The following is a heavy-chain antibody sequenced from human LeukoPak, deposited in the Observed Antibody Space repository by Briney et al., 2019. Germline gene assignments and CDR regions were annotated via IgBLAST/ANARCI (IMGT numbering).Heavy chain of an antibody. D-gene: IGHD1-7*01. J-gene: IGHJ4*02. V-gene: IGHV4-39*07. CDR3: ARLAVDWNYFDYYFGY. CDR1: GGSISSSSVY. CDR2: IYYSGST. Sequence: KPSETLSLTCTVSGGSISSSSVYWGWIRQPPGKGLEWIGSIYYSGSTYYNPSLKSRVTISVDTSKNQFSLKLSSVTAADTAVYYCARLAVDWNYFDYYFGYWGQGTLVTVSS.